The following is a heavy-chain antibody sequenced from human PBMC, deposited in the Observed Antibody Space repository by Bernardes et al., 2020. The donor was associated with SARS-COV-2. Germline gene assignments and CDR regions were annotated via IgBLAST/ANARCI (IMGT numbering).Heavy chain of an antibody. J-gene: IGHJ3*02. Sequence: GGSLRLSCAASGFTFSSYGMHWVRQAPGKGLEWVAVISYEGSKKYYADFVKGRFSISRDNSKSTLYLQMNSLTSDDTAIYYCAKPSSILWIGEGRGGFHIWGQGTMVSVFS. V-gene: IGHV3-33*06. CDR3: AKPSSILWIGEGRGGFHI. D-gene: IGHD3-10*01. CDR1: GFTFSSYG. CDR2: ISYEGSKK.